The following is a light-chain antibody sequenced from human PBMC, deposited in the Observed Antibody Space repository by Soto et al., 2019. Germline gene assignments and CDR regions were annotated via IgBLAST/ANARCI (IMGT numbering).Light chain of an antibody. Sequence: EIVLTRSPGTLSLSPGERATLFCRASQSVDSTYLAWYQQKPGQAPRLLIYAASSRAAGVPDRFSGSGSGTDFTLTISRLEPEDFAVYFCQQYGASFLTFGQGTRLEIK. V-gene: IGKV3-20*01. CDR2: AAS. CDR3: QQYGASFLT. CDR1: QSVDSTY. J-gene: IGKJ5*01.